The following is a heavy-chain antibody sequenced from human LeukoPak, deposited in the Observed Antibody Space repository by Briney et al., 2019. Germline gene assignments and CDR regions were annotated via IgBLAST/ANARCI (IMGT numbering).Heavy chain of an antibody. D-gene: IGHD4/OR15-4a*01. CDR1: GFTFSNYA. Sequence: GGSLRLSCAASGFTFSNYAMSWVRQAPGKGLEWVSGISGSGGGTYYADSVKGRFTISRDNSKNTLYLQMSRLRAEDTAGYYCATSRTMDSYWGQGTVVTVPS. CDR3: ATSRTMDSY. CDR2: ISGSGGGT. V-gene: IGHV3-23*01. J-gene: IGHJ4*02.